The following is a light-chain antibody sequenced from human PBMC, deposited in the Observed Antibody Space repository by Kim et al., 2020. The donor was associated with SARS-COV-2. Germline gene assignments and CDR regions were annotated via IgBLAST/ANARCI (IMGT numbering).Light chain of an antibody. CDR2: GKN. J-gene: IGLJ1*01. CDR3: NSRDSSGNHLI. V-gene: IGLV3-19*01. Sequence: SSELTQDPAVSVALGQTVRITCQGDSLRSYYATWYQQKPGQAPVFVIYGKNNRPSGIPDRFSGSTSGNTASLTITGDQAEDEADYYCNSRDSSGNHLIFG. CDR1: SLRSYY.